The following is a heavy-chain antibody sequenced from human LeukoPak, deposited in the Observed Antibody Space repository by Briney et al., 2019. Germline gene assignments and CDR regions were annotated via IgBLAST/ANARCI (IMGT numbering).Heavy chain of an antibody. D-gene: IGHD5-24*01. Sequence: PGGSLRLSCAASGFTFRSYGMHWVRQAPGKGLEWVAFIRYDGNNKYYGDSVKGRFTISRDNAKNSLYLQMNSLRAEDTAVYYCARDWGDGYNYDYWGQGTLVTVSS. CDR2: IRYDGNNK. V-gene: IGHV3-30*02. J-gene: IGHJ4*02. CDR3: ARDWGDGYNYDY. CDR1: GFTFRSYG.